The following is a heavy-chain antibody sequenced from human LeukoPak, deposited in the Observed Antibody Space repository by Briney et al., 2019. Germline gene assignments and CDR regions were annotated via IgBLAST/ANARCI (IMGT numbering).Heavy chain of an antibody. D-gene: IGHD3-22*01. J-gene: IGHJ4*02. CDR3: ARGLGDSSGYYYSDY. V-gene: IGHV1-69*13. Sequence: ASVKVSCKASGYTFTSYGISWVRQAPGQGLEWMGGIIPIFGTGNYAQKFQGRVTITADESTSTAYMELSSLRSEDTAVYYCARGLGDSSGYYYSDYWGQGTLVTVSS. CDR1: GYTFTSYG. CDR2: IIPIFGTG.